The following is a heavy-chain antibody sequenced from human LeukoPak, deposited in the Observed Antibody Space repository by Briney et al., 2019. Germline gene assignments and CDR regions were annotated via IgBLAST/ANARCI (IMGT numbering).Heavy chain of an antibody. CDR1: HFVFSDHY. V-gene: IGHV3-11*01. Sequence: GGSLRLSCAASHFVFSDHYMSWVRQAPGKGLEWVAYISSGGDSILYADSVRGRFAISRDNAKNSLYLQINSLRVEDTAVYYCVREMDGEYASGTLFDLWGQGNTVTDSS. CDR3: VREMDGEYASGTLFDL. CDR2: ISSGGDSI. D-gene: IGHD3-10*01. J-gene: IGHJ4*02.